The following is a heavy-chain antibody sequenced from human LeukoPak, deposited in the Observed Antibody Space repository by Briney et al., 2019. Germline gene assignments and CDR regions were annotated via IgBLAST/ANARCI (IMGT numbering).Heavy chain of an antibody. Sequence: PSETLSLTCTVSGGSISSYYWSWIRQPPGKGLEWIGYIYYSGSTNYNPSLKSRVTISVDTSKNQFSLKLSSVTAADTAVYYCARHTPVAGNGVDYWGQGTLVTVSS. CDR1: GGSISSYY. CDR3: ARHTPVAGNGVDY. D-gene: IGHD6-19*01. CDR2: IYYSGST. V-gene: IGHV4-59*08. J-gene: IGHJ4*02.